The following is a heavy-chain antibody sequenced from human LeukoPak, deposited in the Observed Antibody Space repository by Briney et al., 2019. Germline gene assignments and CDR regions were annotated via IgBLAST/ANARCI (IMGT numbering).Heavy chain of an antibody. CDR1: GFTFSSYW. CDR2: INGDGRNI. J-gene: IGHJ6*02. V-gene: IGHV3-74*01. Sequence: PGGSLRLSCVASGFTFSSYWMHWVRQDPRKGLVWVSRINGDGRNINYADSVRGRFTISRDNAKNTLYLQMNTLRVEDTAVYYCARDDKGYYYGMDVWGQGTTVTVSS. D-gene: IGHD3-22*01. CDR3: ARDDKGYYYGMDV.